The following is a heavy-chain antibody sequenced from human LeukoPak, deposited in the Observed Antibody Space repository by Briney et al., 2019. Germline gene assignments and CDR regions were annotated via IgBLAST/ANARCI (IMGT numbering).Heavy chain of an antibody. V-gene: IGHV1-18*01. Sequence: ASVTVSCKTSGYTFTSYGISWLRQAPGQGLEGMGWISTYKGNTKYEQNLQGRLTMTTDTFMSTAYMELRSLRSDDTAVYYCARDKDWDLEYWGQGALVTVSS. J-gene: IGHJ4*02. CDR1: GYTFTSYG. D-gene: IGHD3-9*01. CDR3: ARDKDWDLEY. CDR2: ISTYKGNT.